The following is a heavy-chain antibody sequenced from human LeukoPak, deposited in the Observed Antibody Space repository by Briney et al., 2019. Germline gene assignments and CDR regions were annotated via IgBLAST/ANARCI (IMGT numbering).Heavy chain of an antibody. CDR3: AKDQGCDILTGYYMNWFDP. V-gene: IGHV3-23*01. CDR1: GFTFSSYA. CDR2: ISGSGGST. J-gene: IGHJ5*02. D-gene: IGHD3-9*01. Sequence: GASLRLSCAASGFTFSSYAMSWVRQAPGKGLEWVSAISGSGGSTYYADSVKGRFTISRDNSKNTLYLQMNSLRAEDTAVYYCAKDQGCDILTGYYMNWFDPWGQGTLVTVSS.